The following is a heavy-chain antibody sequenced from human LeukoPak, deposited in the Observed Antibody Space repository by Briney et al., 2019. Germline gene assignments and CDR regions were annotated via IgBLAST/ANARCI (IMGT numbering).Heavy chain of an antibody. CDR3: AKDAPSYVWGSNSPIDY. D-gene: IGHD3-16*01. Sequence: GGSLRLSCAASGFTFSSYAMSWVRQAPGKGLEWVSAISGSGGSTYYADSVKGRFTISRDNSKNTLYLQMNSLRAEDTAVYYCAKDAPSYVWGSNSPIDYWGQGTLVTVSS. J-gene: IGHJ4*02. CDR1: GFTFSSYA. CDR2: ISGSGGST. V-gene: IGHV3-23*01.